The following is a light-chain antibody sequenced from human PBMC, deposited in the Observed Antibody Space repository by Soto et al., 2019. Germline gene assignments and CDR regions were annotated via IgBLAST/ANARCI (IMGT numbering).Light chain of an antibody. J-gene: IGKJ5*01. V-gene: IGKV2-28*01. Sequence: ESGMTQSPLSLPVTPGEPASISCRSSQSLLHSNGYNYLDWYLQKPGQSPQLLIYWGSNRASGVPDRFSGSGSGTDFTLKISRVEAEDVGVYYCMQALQTHTFGQGTRLEIK. CDR2: WGS. CDR3: MQALQTHT. CDR1: QSLLHSNGYNY.